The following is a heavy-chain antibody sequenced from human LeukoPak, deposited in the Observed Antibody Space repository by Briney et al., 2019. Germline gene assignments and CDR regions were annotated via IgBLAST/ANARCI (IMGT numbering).Heavy chain of an antibody. CDR1: GYTFTSYY. D-gene: IGHD2-15*01. CDR2: INPSGGST. J-gene: IGHJ4*02. Sequence: GASVKVSCKASGYTFTSYYMHWVRQAPGQGLEWMGIINPSGGSTSYAQKFQGRVTMTRDMSTSTVYMELSSLRSEDTAVYYCARDRGEWWFDYWGQGTLVTVSS. CDR3: ARDRGEWWFDY. V-gene: IGHV1-46*01.